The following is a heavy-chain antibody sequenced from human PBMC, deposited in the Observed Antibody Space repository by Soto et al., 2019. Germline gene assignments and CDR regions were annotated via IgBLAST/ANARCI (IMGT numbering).Heavy chain of an antibody. CDR1: GFTVSSNY. CDR3: ARGSHIVVVTAIGRYGMDV. J-gene: IGHJ6*02. CDR2: IYSGGST. V-gene: IGHV3-53*01. D-gene: IGHD2-21*02. Sequence: GESLKISCAASGFTVSSNYMSWVRQAPGKGLEWASVIYSGGSTYYADSVKGRFTISRDNSKNTLYLQMNSLRAEDTAVYYCARGSHIVVVTAIGRYGMDVWGQGTTVIVSS.